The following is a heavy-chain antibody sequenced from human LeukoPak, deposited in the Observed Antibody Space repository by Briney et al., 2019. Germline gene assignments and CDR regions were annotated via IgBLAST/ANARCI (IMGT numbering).Heavy chain of an antibody. Sequence: ASVKVSCKASGYTFTSYGISWVRQAPGQGLEWMGWISAYNGNTNYAQKLQGRVTMTTDTSTSTAYMELRSLRSDDTAVYYCVRDPYYDILTHGAFDIWGQGTMVTVSS. D-gene: IGHD3-9*01. CDR2: ISAYNGNT. V-gene: IGHV1-18*01. J-gene: IGHJ3*02. CDR1: GYTFTSYG. CDR3: VRDPYYDILTHGAFDI.